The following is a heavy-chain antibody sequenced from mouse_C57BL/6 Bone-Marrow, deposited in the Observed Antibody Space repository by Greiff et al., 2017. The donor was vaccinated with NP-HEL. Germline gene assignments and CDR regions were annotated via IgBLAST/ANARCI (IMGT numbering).Heavy chain of an antibody. CDR2: ISSGGSYT. D-gene: IGHD4-1*01. V-gene: IGHV5-6*01. CDR3: ARHLLTDSYWYFDV. Sequence: EVQLVESGGDLVKPGGSLKLSCAASGFTFSSYGMSWVRQTPDKRLEWVATISSGGSYTYYPDSVKGRFTISRDNAKNTLYLQMSSLKSEDTAMYYCARHLLTDSYWYFDVWGTGTTVTVSS. CDR1: GFTFSSYG. J-gene: IGHJ1*03.